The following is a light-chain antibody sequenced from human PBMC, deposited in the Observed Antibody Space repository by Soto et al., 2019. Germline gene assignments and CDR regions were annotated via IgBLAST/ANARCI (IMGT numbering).Light chain of an antibody. CDR3: QQFNSGT. Sequence: DIQMTQSPSTLSASVGDRVTITCRASQSISNWLAWYQQTPGKAPKLLIYKASSLESGVPSRFSGSGSGTEFTLTISSLQPDDFATYYCQQFNSGTFGQGTKVEIK. CDR2: KAS. CDR1: QSISNW. J-gene: IGKJ1*01. V-gene: IGKV1-5*03.